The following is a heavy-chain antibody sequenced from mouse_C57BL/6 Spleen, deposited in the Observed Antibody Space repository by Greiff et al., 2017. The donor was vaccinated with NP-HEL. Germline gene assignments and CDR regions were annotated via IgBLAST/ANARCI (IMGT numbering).Heavy chain of an antibody. D-gene: IGHD2-3*01. J-gene: IGHJ2*01. Sequence: VKLVESGPELVKPGASVKISCKASGYAFSSSWMNWVKQRPGKGLEWIGRIYPGDGDTNYNGKFKGKATLTADKSSSTAYMQLSSLTSEDSAVYFCARNLYDGYFYFDYWGQGTTLTVSS. CDR1: GYAFSSSW. CDR3: ARNLYDGYFYFDY. CDR2: IYPGDGDT. V-gene: IGHV1-82*01.